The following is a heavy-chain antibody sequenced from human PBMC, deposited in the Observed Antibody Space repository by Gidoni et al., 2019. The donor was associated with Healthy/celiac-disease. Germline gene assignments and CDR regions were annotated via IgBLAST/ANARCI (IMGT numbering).Heavy chain of an antibody. V-gene: IGHV3-11*01. CDR2: ISSGGSTI. J-gene: IGHJ6*02. D-gene: IGHD3-22*01. CDR1: GFTFSAYY. Sequence: QVQLVESGGGLVKPGGSLRLSCAASGFTFSAYYMSWIRQAPGKGLEWVSYISSGGSTICYADSMKGRFTISRDNAKNSLYMQMNSLRAEDTAVYYCARGGNYYDSSGYRGGYYYGMDVWGQGTTVTVSS. CDR3: ARGGNYYDSSGYRGGYYYGMDV.